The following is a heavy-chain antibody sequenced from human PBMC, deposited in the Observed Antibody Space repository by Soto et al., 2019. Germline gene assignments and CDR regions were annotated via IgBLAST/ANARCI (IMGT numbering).Heavy chain of an antibody. CDR3: AKDIEAEIFAQIAAAGPSLDY. V-gene: IGHV3-9*01. Sequence: PGGSLRLSCAASGFTFDDYAMHWVRHAPGKGLEWVSGISWNSGSIGYADSVKGRFTISRDNAKNSLYLQMNSLRAEDTALYYCAKDIEAEIFAQIAAAGPSLDYWGQGTLVTVSS. CDR2: ISWNSGSI. J-gene: IGHJ4*02. CDR1: GFTFDDYA. D-gene: IGHD6-13*01.